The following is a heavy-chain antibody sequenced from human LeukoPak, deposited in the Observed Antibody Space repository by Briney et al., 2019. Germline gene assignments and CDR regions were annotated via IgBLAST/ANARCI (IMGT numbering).Heavy chain of an antibody. D-gene: IGHD5-18*01. V-gene: IGHV4-59*08. CDR1: GGSISIYY. CDR2: IYYSGST. Sequence: SETLSLTCTVSGGSISIYYWSWIRQPPGKGLEWIGYIYYSGSTNYNPSLKSRVTISVDTSKNQFSLKLSSVTAADTAVYYCARHRTAMVRGPRSAFDIWGQGTMVTVSS. CDR3: ARHRTAMVRGPRSAFDI. J-gene: IGHJ3*02.